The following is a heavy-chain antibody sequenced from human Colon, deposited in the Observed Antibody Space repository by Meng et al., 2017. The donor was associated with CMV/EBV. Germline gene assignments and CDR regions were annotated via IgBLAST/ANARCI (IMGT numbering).Heavy chain of an antibody. Sequence: GESLKISCEASGFTVSGNYVSWVRQAPGKGLEWVSLIYPVGSTYYADSVKGRFTISRDNSKNTVYLQMNSLRVEDTAVYYCARTLYSNYPSYYFDNWGQGTLVTVSS. V-gene: IGHV3-53*01. CDR3: ARTLYSNYPSYYFDN. D-gene: IGHD4-11*01. CDR2: IYPVGST. J-gene: IGHJ5*02. CDR1: GFTVSGNY.